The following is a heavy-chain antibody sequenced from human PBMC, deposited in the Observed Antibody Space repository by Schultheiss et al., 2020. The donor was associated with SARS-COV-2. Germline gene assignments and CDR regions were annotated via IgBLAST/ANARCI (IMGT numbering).Heavy chain of an antibody. CDR3: ARAGIAADPCFDY. V-gene: IGHV3-21*04. CDR2: ISSSSSYI. CDR1: GFTFSSYS. Sequence: GGSLRLSCAASGFTFSSYSMNWVRQAPGKGLEWVSSISSSSSYIYYADSVKGRFTISRDNAKNSLYLQMNSLRAEDTAVYYCARAGIAADPCFDYWGQGTLVTVSS. J-gene: IGHJ4*02. D-gene: IGHD6-13*01.